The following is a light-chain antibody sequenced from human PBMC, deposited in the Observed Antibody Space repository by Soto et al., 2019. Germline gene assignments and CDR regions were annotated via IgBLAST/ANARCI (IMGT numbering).Light chain of an antibody. CDR2: EVS. V-gene: IGLV2-8*01. J-gene: IGLJ2*01. Sequence: QSALTQPPSASGSLGQSVTISCTGTRSDIGGYNYVSWYQQHPGKAPKLMIYEVSKRPSGVPDRFSGSKSGNTASLTVSGLQVEDEADYYCSSFEASNNLLFGGGTKLTVL. CDR1: RSDIGGYNY. CDR3: SSFEASNNLL.